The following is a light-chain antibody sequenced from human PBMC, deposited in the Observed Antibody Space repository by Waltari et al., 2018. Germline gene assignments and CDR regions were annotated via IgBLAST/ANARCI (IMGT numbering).Light chain of an antibody. J-gene: IGKJ5*01. CDR2: DSS. CDR3: QHYHNVPRA. CDR1: PDVSNN. V-gene: IGKV3-15*01. Sequence: IVVTQSPAPLSVSHGESATLSCRARPDVSNNVAWYQQKAGQVPRLLIYDSSTRSTGIPARFSGSGFGTEFTLTISSLQSEDVAVFYCQHYHNVPRAFGQGTRLEIK.